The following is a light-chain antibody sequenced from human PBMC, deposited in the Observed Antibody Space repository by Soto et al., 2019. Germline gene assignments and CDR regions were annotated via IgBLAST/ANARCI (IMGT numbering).Light chain of an antibody. Sequence: EIVLTQSPGTLSLSPGERATLSCRASQSVISTYLAWYQQKPGQAPRLLIYGASNRATGITDRFTGSGSGTDFTLTISRLEPQDFAVYYCQQYGSSPLTFGRGTKVEIK. CDR1: QSVISTY. J-gene: IGKJ4*01. V-gene: IGKV3-20*01. CDR3: QQYGSSPLT. CDR2: GAS.